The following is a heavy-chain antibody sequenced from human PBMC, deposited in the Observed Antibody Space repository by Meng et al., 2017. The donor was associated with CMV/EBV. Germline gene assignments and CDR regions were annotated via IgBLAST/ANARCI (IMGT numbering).Heavy chain of an antibody. D-gene: IGHD6-13*01. J-gene: IGHJ4*02. V-gene: IGHV2-5*02. CDR1: GFSLSTSGVG. CDR2: IYWDDDK. CDR3: ARIAAAGRFDY. Sequence: ITVKEFGPTLVKPTQTLTLTCTFSGFSLSTSGVGVGWIRQPPGKALEWLAIIYWDDDKRYSPSLKSRLTITKDTSKNQVVLTMTNMDPVDTATYYCARIAAAGRFDYWGQGTLVTVSS.